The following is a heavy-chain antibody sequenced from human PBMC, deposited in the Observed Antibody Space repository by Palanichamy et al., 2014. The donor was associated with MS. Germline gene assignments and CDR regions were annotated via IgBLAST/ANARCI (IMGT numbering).Heavy chain of an antibody. CDR3: AKESDSSGYYGFDP. J-gene: IGHJ5*02. V-gene: IGHV3-30*18. D-gene: IGHD3-22*01. Sequence: QVQLVESGGGVVQPGRSLRPLLCSLWIHLQEAMACTGSARLQARGWSGWTVISYDGSNKYYADSVKGRFTISRDNSKNTLYLQMNSLRAEDTAVYYCAKESDSSGYYGFDPWGQGTLVTVSS. CDR1: IHLQEAMA. CDR2: ISYDGSNK.